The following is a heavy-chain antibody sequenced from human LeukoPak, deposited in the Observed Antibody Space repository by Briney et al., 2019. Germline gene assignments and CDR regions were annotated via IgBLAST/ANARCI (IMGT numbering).Heavy chain of an antibody. CDR3: ARHSGYVFDY. D-gene: IGHD5-12*01. CDR1: GGSISSYY. Sequence: PSETLSLTCTVSGGSISSYYWRWIRQPPGKGLEWIGYIYYSGSTNYNPSLKSRVTISVDTSKNQFSLKLSSVTAADTAVYYCARHSGYVFDYWGQGTLVTVSS. J-gene: IGHJ4*02. CDR2: IYYSGST. V-gene: IGHV4-59*08.